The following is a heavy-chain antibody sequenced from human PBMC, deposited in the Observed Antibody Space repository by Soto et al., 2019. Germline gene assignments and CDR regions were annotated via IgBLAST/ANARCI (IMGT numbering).Heavy chain of an antibody. CDR3: ARKGYYPSGRINLFDS. CDR1: GHSINSDYY. Sequence: SETLSLTCTVAGHSINSDYYWGWIRQPPGKGLEWIGSIYPGGGTYYNPSLKSRVTISIDTSKNQFSLRLTSVTAADTATYYCARKGYYPSGRINLFDSWGQGTLVTVSS. CDR2: IYPGGGT. J-gene: IGHJ4*02. D-gene: IGHD3-10*01. V-gene: IGHV4-38-2*02.